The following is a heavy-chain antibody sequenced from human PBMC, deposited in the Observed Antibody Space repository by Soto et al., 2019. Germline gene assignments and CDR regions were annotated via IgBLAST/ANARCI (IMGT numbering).Heavy chain of an antibody. D-gene: IGHD4-17*01. Sequence: EVRLVESGGGLTQPGGSLRLSCAASGFSVSTNYMTWVRQAPEKGLEWVSVTYTGGTTYYANSVKGRFTISRDNSKYTLYLQMDSLRGEDSAVYYCARAYGDYGNWYFDLWGRGTLVTVSS. J-gene: IGHJ2*01. CDR2: TYTGGTT. V-gene: IGHV3-53*01. CDR1: GFSVSTNY. CDR3: ARAYGDYGNWYFDL.